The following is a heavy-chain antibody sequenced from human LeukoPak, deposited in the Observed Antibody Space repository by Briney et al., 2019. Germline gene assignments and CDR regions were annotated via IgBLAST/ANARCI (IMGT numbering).Heavy chain of an antibody. CDR3: ARDPDSSAFDY. CDR1: GGSISSSSYY. D-gene: IGHD2-15*01. J-gene: IGHJ4*02. Sequence: PSETLSLTCTVSGGSISSSSYYWGWIRQPPGKGLEWIGSIYYSGSTYYNPSLKSRVTISVDTSKNQFSLKLSSVTAADTAVYYCARDPDSSAFDYWGQGAQVTVSS. CDR2: IYYSGST. V-gene: IGHV4-39*02.